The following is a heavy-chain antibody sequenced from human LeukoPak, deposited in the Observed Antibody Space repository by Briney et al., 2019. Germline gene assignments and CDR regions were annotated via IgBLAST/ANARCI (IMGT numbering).Heavy chain of an antibody. Sequence: ASVKVSCKASGYTLTSYGISWVRQAPGQGLEWMGWISAYNGNTNYAQKLQGRVTMTTDTSTSTAYMELRSLRSDDTAVYYCARLRFLEWSFDYWGQGTLVTVSS. CDR1: GYTLTSYG. CDR2: ISAYNGNT. D-gene: IGHD3-3*01. CDR3: ARLRFLEWSFDY. J-gene: IGHJ4*02. V-gene: IGHV1-18*01.